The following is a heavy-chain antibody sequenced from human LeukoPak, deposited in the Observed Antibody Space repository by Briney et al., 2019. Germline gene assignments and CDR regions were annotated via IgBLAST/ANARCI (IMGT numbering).Heavy chain of an antibody. CDR2: IWYDGSNK. D-gene: IGHD2-2*01. CDR3: ARGEIDIVVVPAATNNFDY. V-gene: IGHV3-33*01. Sequence: GRSLRLSCAASGFTFSSYGMHWVRQAPGKGLAWVAVIWYDGSNKYYADSVKGRFTISRDNSKNTLYLQMNSLRAEDTAVYYCARGEIDIVVVPAATNNFDYWGRGTLVTVSS. CDR1: GFTFSSYG. J-gene: IGHJ4*02.